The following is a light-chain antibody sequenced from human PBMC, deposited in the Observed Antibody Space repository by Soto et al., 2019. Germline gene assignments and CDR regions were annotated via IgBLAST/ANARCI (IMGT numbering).Light chain of an antibody. CDR2: DAS. CDR3: LQHNSSART. Sequence: DRGTTTSLASQRIGNLLAWYQQKPGKAPKLLIYDASSLESGVPSRFSGSASGTDLSLILSLLQPEDSATYFCLQHNSSARTFREGTKVDIK. V-gene: IGKV1-5*01. CDR1: QRIGNL. J-gene: IGKJ1*01.